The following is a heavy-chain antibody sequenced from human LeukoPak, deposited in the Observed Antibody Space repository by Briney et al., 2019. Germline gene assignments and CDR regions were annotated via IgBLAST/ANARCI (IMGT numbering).Heavy chain of an antibody. Sequence: GGSLRLSCAASGFTFSDYNMNWVRQAPGKGLEWVSSISRSSYYIYYTDSVKGRFTISRDNAKNTLYLQMDSLRAEDTAMYYCAREILEPGKTHEYWGQGTLVTVSS. CDR1: GFTFSDYN. J-gene: IGHJ4*02. V-gene: IGHV3-21*01. CDR2: ISRSSYYI. D-gene: IGHD1-1*01. CDR3: AREILEPGKTHEY.